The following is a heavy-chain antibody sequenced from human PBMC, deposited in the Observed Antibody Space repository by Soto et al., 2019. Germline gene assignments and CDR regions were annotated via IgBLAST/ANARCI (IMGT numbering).Heavy chain of an antibody. CDR2: IYYSGST. V-gene: IGHV4-39*07. CDR3: ARVDGYDFWSGSESTKFDP. D-gene: IGHD3-3*01. J-gene: IGHJ5*02. CDR1: GGSISSSSYY. Sequence: SETLSLTCTVSGGSISSSSYYWGWIRQPPGKGLEWIGSIYYSGSTYYNKSLKSRVTISVDTSKNQFSLKLSSVTAADTAVYYCARVDGYDFWSGSESTKFDPWGQGTLVTVS.